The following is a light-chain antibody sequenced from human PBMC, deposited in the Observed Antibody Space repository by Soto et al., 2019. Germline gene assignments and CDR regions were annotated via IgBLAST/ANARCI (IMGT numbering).Light chain of an antibody. CDR3: CAYVSSNTLL. V-gene: IGLV2-23*01. CDR1: ISDVGGYDL. Sequence: HSALTQPASVSGSPGQSITISGTGTISDVGGYDLVSWYQQHPGKAPKLIIYEGSKRPSGISNRFSGSKSGKTASLIISGLQGDDEGDYYCCAYVSSNTLLFGGGTQLTVL. CDR2: EGS. J-gene: IGLJ3*02.